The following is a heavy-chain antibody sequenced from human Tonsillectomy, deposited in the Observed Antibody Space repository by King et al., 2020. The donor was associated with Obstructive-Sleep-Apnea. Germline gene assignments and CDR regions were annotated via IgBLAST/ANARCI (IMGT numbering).Heavy chain of an antibody. CDR3: ARGRTIFEVIRSGHPYYFDY. J-gene: IGHJ4*02. CDR2: IIPILGIA. D-gene: IGHD3-3*01. V-gene: IGHV1-69*09. Sequence: VQLVESGAEVKKPGSSVRVSCKASGNTFSNYAISWVRQAPGQGLEWMGGIIPILGIANYAQKFQGGFTITADKSTSTAYMELSSLRSEDTAVYYCARGRTIFEVIRSGHPYYFDYWGQGTLVTVSS. CDR1: GNTFSNYA.